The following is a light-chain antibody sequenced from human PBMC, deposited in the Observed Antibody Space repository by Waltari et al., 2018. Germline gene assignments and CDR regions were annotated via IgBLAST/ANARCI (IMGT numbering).Light chain of an antibody. V-gene: IGLV1-47*02. CDR2: RND. CDR3: AAWDDSLTGFV. Sequence: QSVLTQPPSASGTPGQRVTISCSGSSSNIGSNFVYCYQQLPGTAPKLIIYRNDRRPSGVPARCSGSKSDPSASLAIIDLRSEYEADYYCAAWDDSLTGFVFGTGTEVTAL. J-gene: IGLJ1*01. CDR1: SSNIGSNF.